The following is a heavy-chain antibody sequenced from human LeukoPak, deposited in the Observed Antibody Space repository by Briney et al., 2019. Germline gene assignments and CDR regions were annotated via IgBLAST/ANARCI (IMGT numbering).Heavy chain of an antibody. CDR3: ARHRVRIAAAGTPPGGWFDP. V-gene: IGHV1-46*01. CDR2: INPSGGST. J-gene: IGHJ5*02. Sequence: VASVKVSCKASGYTFTSYYMHWVRQAPGQGLEWMGIINPSGGSTSYAQKFQGRVTMTRDMSTSTVYMELSSLRSEDTAVYYCARHRVRIAAAGTPPGGWFDPWGQGTLVTVSS. D-gene: IGHD6-13*01. CDR1: GYTFTSYY.